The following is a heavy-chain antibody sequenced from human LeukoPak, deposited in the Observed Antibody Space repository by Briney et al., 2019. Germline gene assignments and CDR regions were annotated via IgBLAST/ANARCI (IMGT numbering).Heavy chain of an antibody. CDR2: INHSGST. J-gene: IGHJ6*02. CDR3: ARVPYGSGSYYYLGMDV. CDR1: GGSFSGYY. Sequence: SETLSLTCAVYGGSFSGYYWSWIRQPPGKGLEWIGEINHSGSTNYNPSLKSRVTISVDTSKNQFSLKLSSVTAADTAVYYCARVPYGSGSYYYLGMDVWGQGTTVTVSS. D-gene: IGHD3-10*01. V-gene: IGHV4-34*01.